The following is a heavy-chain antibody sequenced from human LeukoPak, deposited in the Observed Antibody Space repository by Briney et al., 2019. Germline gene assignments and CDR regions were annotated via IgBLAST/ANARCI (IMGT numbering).Heavy chain of an antibody. CDR1: GYTFTDYW. D-gene: IGHD2-21*01. V-gene: IGHV5-10-1*01. CDR3: ARQSY. Sequence: GESLKISCKVSGYTFTDYWISWVRQMPGKGLEWMGNNDPTDSYTNYSPSFQGHVTISVDESINTAYLQWYSLKASDTAMYYCARQSYWGQGTLVTVSS. J-gene: IGHJ4*02. CDR2: NDPTDSYT.